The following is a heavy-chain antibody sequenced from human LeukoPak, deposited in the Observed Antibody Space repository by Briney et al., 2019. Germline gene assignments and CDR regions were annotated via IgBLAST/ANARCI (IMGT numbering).Heavy chain of an antibody. J-gene: IGHJ4*02. V-gene: IGHV4-61*02. CDR1: GNSISSGDYY. D-gene: IGHD3-22*01. CDR3: ARASYSYDISGWVPFDY. Sequence: SETLSLTCTVSGNSISSGDYYWSWIRQPAGKGLEWIGRIYTSGSTTYNPSLRSRVTISGDTSENQFSLRLSSVTAADTAVYYCARASYSYDISGWVPFDYWGQGTLVTVSS. CDR2: IYTSGST.